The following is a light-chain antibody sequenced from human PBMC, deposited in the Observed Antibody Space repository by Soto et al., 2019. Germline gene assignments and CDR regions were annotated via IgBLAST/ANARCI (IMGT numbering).Light chain of an antibody. CDR2: AAS. V-gene: IGKV3-15*01. Sequence: EIVLTQYPATLSVSPGERATLSCRASQSVSGNLAWYQQKPGQAPRLLIYAASTRATGIPARFSGSGSGTEVTLTINSLQSADFAVYYCQQYNNWPPITFGPGTKVDIK. CDR1: QSVSGN. CDR3: QQYNNWPPIT. J-gene: IGKJ3*01.